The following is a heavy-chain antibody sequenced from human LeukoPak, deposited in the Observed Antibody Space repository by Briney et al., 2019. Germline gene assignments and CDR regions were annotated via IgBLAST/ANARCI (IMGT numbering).Heavy chain of an antibody. V-gene: IGHV3-23*01. Sequence: GGSLRLSCEASGSGFTFGNFDMSWVRQAPGKGLEWVSGISGSGYYTYYADSVKGRFTISRDNSKNTLYIQMNSLRAEDTAVYYCAKDGSWGDYYFYFYMDVWGKGTTVTVSS. CDR2: ISGSGYYT. CDR1: GSGFTFGNFD. D-gene: IGHD3-16*01. J-gene: IGHJ6*03. CDR3: AKDGSWGDYYFYFYMDV.